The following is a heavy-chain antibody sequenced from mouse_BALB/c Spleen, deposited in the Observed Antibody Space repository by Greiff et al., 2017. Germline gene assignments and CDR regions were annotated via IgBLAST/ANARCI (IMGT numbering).Heavy chain of an antibody. CDR2: ISTYYGNT. V-gene: IGHV1-67*01. CDR1: SYTFTDYA. D-gene: IGHD1-1*01. CDR3: ARDYGSSPSAMDY. Sequence: QVQLKQSGPELVRPGVSVKISCKGSSYTFTDYAMHWVKQSHAKSLEWIGVISTYYGNTNYNQKFKGKATMTVDKSSSTAYMELARLTSEDSAVYYCARDYGSSPSAMDYWGQGTSVTVSS. J-gene: IGHJ4*01.